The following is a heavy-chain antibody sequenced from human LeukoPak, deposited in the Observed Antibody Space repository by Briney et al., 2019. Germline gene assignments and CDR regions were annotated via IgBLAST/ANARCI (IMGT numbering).Heavy chain of an antibody. V-gene: IGHV3-48*04. Sequence: GGSLRLSCAASGFTFSSYSMNWVRQAPGKGLEWLSSISGNTSTIYYADSVKGRFTISRDNAKNSLYLQMNSLRAEDTAVYYCARDDPGGSGYWGQGTLVTVSS. J-gene: IGHJ4*02. CDR3: ARDDPGGSGY. CDR2: ISGNTSTI. D-gene: IGHD5-12*01. CDR1: GFTFSSYS.